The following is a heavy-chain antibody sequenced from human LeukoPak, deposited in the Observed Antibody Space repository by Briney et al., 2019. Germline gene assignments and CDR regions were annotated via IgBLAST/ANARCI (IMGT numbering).Heavy chain of an antibody. CDR3: AGDSSGWYGEYFDY. V-gene: IGHV3-30*03. Sequence: GGSLRLSCAASGFTFSSYGMHWVRQAPGKGLEWVAVISYDGSNKYYADSVKGRFTISRDNSKNTLYLQMNSLRAEDTAVYTCAGDSSGWYGEYFDYWGQGTLVTVSS. CDR1: GFTFSSYG. D-gene: IGHD6-19*01. J-gene: IGHJ4*02. CDR2: ISYDGSNK.